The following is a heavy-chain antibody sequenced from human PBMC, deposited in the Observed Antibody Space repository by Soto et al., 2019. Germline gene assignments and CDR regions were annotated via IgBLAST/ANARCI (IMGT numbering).Heavy chain of an antibody. V-gene: IGHV4-34*01. D-gene: IGHD3-3*01. CDR2: IDHSGYT. CDR1: GGSFSGYY. J-gene: IGHJ5*02. Sequence: SETLSLTCAVYGGSFSGYYWNWIRQPPGKGLEWIGEIDHSGYTNYNPSLKSRVTISVDTSKNQFSLRLTSVTAADTAVYYCARVRDWFDPWGQGALVTVSS. CDR3: ARVRDWFDP.